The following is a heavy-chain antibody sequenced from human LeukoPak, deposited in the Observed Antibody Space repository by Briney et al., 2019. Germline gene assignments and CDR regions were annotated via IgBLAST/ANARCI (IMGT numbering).Heavy chain of an antibody. V-gene: IGHV4-39*07. CDR2: SYSSGST. J-gene: IGHJ6*03. D-gene: IGHD6-13*01. CDR1: GGSISSSNYY. Sequence: SETLSLTCSVSGGSISSSNYYWDWIRQPPGKGLEWIGSSYSSGSTYYNPSLKSRVSISVDTSKNQFSLKLTSVTAADTAVYYCARDVAAAAHYMDVWGKGTMVTISS. CDR3: ARDVAAAAHYMDV.